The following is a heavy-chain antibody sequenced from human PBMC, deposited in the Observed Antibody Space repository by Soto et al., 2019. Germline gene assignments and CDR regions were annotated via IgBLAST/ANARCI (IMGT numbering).Heavy chain of an antibody. J-gene: IGHJ6*03. V-gene: IGHV3-48*01. D-gene: IGHD4-17*01. CDR1: GFTFSSYS. CDR2: ISSSSSTI. Sequence: GGSLRLSCAASGFTFSSYSMNWVRQAPGKGLEWVSYISSSSSTIYYADSVKGRFTTSRDNAENSLYLQKNSLRAEDTAVYYCARDGFMTTVTVSGYYYYYYMDVWGKGTTVTVSS. CDR3: ARDGFMTTVTVSGYYYYYYMDV.